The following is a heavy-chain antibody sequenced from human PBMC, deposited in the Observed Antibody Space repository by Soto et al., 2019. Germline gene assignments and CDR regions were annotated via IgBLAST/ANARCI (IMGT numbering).Heavy chain of an antibody. J-gene: IGHJ4*02. V-gene: IGHV4-59*01. Sequence: SETLSLTCTVSGGSISSYYWSWIRQPPGKGLEWIGYIYYSGSTNYNPSLKSRVTISVDTSKNQFSLKLGSVTAADTAVYYCARVLNERSGWYYFDYWGQGTLVTVSS. D-gene: IGHD6-19*01. CDR3: ARVLNERSGWYYFDY. CDR1: GGSISSYY. CDR2: IYYSGST.